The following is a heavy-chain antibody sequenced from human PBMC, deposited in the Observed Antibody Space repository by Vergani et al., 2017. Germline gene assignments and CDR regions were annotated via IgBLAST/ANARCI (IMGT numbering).Heavy chain of an antibody. Sequence: QVQLVESGGGLVKPGGSLRLSCAASGFTFSSYGMHWVRQAPGKGLEWVAVIWYDGSNKYYADSVKGRFTISRDNAKNSLYLQMNSLRAEDTAVYYCARYCSGGSCYSGGPNWFDSWGQGTLVTVSS. CDR1: GFTFSSYG. V-gene: IGHV3-33*08. D-gene: IGHD2-15*01. CDR3: ARYCSGGSCYSGGPNWFDS. CDR2: IWYDGSNK. J-gene: IGHJ5*01.